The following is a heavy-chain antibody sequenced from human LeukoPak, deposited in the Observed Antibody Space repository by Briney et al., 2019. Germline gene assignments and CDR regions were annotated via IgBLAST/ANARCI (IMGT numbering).Heavy chain of an antibody. CDR2: IISSSSYI. J-gene: IGHJ3*01. CDR3: VAGNWGARDSSDG. D-gene: IGHD7-27*01. Sequence: GGSLRLSCAVSAFTFSTYSMNWVRQSPGKGLEWVSSIISSSSYISYADSVTGRFTISTDNAKNSLYLQMNSLSGEDTSVYYCVAGNWGARDSSDGWGRGTVVTVSS. V-gene: IGHV3-21*01. CDR1: AFTFSTYS.